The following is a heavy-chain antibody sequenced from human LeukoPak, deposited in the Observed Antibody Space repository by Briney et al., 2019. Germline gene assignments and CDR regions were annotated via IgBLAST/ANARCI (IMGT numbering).Heavy chain of an antibody. J-gene: IGHJ4*02. CDR3: AHISSSWPDY. CDR1: GFTFSTYD. V-gene: IGHV3-23*01. D-gene: IGHD6-13*01. CDR2: ISGSGGST. Sequence: GGSLRLSCAASGFTFSTYDMYWVRQALGKGLEWVSAISGSGGSTYYADSVKGRFTISRDNPKNTLYLQMNSLRAEDTAVYYCAHISSSWPDYWGQGTLVTVSS.